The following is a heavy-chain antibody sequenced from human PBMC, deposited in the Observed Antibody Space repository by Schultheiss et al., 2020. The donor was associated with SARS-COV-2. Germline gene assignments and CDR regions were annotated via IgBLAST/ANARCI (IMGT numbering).Heavy chain of an antibody. V-gene: IGHV1-8*02. CDR2: MNPNSGNT. CDR1: GFTFTSSA. J-gene: IGHJ6*02. D-gene: IGHD5-12*01. Sequence: ASVKVSCKASGFTFTSSAVQWVRQATGQGLEWMGWMNPNSGNTGYAQKFQGRVTMTRNTSISTAYMELSSLRSEDTAVYYCARGQPSGYGFGMDVWGQGTTVTVSS. CDR3: ARGQPSGYGFGMDV.